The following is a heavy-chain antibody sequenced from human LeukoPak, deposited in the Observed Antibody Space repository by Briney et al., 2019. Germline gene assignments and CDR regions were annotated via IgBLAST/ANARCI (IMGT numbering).Heavy chain of an antibody. J-gene: IGHJ6*03. CDR1: GFTFSNYG. CDR2: IQSDGSIK. D-gene: IGHD3-3*01. CDR3: ARSVRDYDFWSGSYYYYMDV. V-gene: IGHV3-30*02. Sequence: GGSLRLSCAASGFTFSNYGMHWVRQAPGKGLEWVAFIQSDGSIKYYADSVKGRFTISRDNSKNTLFLQMNSLRAEDTAVYYCARSVRDYDFWSGSYYYYMDVWGKGTTVTVSS.